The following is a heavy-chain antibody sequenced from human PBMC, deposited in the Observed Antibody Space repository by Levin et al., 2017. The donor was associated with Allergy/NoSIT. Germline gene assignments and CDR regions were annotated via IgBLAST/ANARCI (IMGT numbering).Heavy chain of an antibody. CDR1: GGTFSSYA. J-gene: IGHJ3*02. V-gene: IGHV1-69*13. D-gene: IGHD2-2*01. Sequence: PAASVKVSCKSSGGTFSSYAINWARQVPGQGLEWMGGIRPIFGTADYAQKFQGRVTITADESTSTAYMELSSLRSEDTAVYYCSMEANIVVLPAAGDSFEIWGQGTMVSVSS. CDR2: IRPIFGTA. CDR3: SMEANIVVLPAAGDSFEI.